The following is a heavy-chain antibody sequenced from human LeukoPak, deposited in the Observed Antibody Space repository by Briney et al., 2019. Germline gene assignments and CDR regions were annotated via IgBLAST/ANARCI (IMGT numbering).Heavy chain of an antibody. CDR3: ARKGIAVTGIYDY. V-gene: IGHV4-38-2*01. CDR1: GYSINSGYF. D-gene: IGHD6-19*01. CDR2: IYHTGST. J-gene: IGHJ4*02. Sequence: ASETLSLTCAVSGYSINSGYFWGWIRQPPGKGLEWIGNIYHTGSTYYKSSLKSRVTISVDTSKNQFSLKLSSVTAADTAVYYCARKGIAVTGIYDYWGQGSLVTVSS.